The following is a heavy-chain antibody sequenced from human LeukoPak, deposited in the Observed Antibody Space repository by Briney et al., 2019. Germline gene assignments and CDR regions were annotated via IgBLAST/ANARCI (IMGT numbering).Heavy chain of an antibody. V-gene: IGHV3-9*01. D-gene: IGHD4-23*01. CDR3: ASLGKRLDY. CDR2: INWNSGSI. CDR1: GFTFDDYA. Sequence: PGGSLRLSCAVSGFTFDDYAMHWVRQAPGKGLEWVSGINWNSGSIGYADSVKGRFTISRDNAKNTLYLQMNSLRAEDTAVYYCASLGKRLDYWGQGTLVTVSS. J-gene: IGHJ4*02.